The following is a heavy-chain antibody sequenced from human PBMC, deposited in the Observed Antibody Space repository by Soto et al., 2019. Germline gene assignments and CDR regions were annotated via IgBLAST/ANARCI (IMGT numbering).Heavy chain of an antibody. CDR1: GFTFSDYY. CDR3: ARESGCYYYNGMDV. J-gene: IGHJ6*02. D-gene: IGHD6-19*01. CDR2: ISSSSDT. V-gene: IGHV3-11*06. Sequence: PGGSLRLSCAASGFTFSDYYMSWIRQAPGKGQEWVSYISSSSDTNYADSVKGRFTISRDNAKNSLYLQMNSLRAEDTVVYYCARESGCYYYNGMDVWGQGTTVTVSS.